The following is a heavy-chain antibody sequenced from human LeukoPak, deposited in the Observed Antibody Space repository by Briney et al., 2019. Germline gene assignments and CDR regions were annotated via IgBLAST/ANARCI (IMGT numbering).Heavy chain of an antibody. CDR2: INPNSGGT. D-gene: IGHD3-10*01. CDR3: ARDRVLLWFGPHRGYMDV. V-gene: IGHV1-2*02. J-gene: IGHJ6*03. CDR1: GYTFTGYY. Sequence: ASVKVSCKASGYTFTGYYMHWVRQAPGQGLEWMGWINPNSGGTNYAQKFQGRVTMTRDTSISTAYMELSRLRSDDTAVYYCARDRVLLWFGPHRGYMDVWGKGTTVTISS.